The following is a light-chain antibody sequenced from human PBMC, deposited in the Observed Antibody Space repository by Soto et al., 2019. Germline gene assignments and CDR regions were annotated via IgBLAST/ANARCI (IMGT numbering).Light chain of an antibody. V-gene: IGLV2-14*01. CDR1: SSDLGGYNY. Sequence: QSVLTQPASVSGSPGQSITISCTGTSSDLGGYNYFSWYQQHPGKAPKLIIYEVSNRPSGVSDRFSGSKSDNTASLTISGLQPEDEADYYCSSFTSDRIYVFGPGTKVTVL. J-gene: IGLJ1*01. CDR2: EVS. CDR3: SSFTSDRIYV.